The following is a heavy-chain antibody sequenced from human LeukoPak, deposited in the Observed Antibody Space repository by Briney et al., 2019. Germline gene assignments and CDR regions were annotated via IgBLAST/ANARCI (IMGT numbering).Heavy chain of an antibody. CDR1: GFTVSSNY. CDR2: IKQDGSEK. J-gene: IGHJ4*02. V-gene: IGHV3-7*01. CDR3: ARGPHR. Sequence: PGGSLRLSCAASGFTVSSNYMSWVRQAPGKGLEWVANIKQDGSEKYYVDSVKGRFTISRDNAKNSLYLQMNSLRAEDTAMYYCARGPHRWGQGTLVTVSS.